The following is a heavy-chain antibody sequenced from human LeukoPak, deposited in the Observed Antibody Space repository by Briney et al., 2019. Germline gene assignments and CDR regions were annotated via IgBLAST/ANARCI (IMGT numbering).Heavy chain of an antibody. CDR2: INAGNGNT. D-gene: IGHD3-16*01. CDR1: GYTFTSYA. CDR3: ARFWGRESNEVPRDY. J-gene: IGHJ4*02. V-gene: IGHV1-3*01. Sequence: ASVKVSCKASGYTFTSYAMHWVRQAPGQRLEWMGWINAGNGNTKYSQKFQGRVTITRDTSASTAYMELSSLRSEDTAVHYCARFWGRESNEVPRDYWGQGTLVTVSS.